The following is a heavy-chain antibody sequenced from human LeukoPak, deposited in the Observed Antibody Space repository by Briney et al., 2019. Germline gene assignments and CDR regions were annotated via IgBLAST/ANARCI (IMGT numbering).Heavy chain of an antibody. D-gene: IGHD3-10*01. J-gene: IGHJ5*02. CDR3: AGSGYGSGSYYPPNWFDP. Sequence: GGSLRHSCAASGFTFSSYWMHWVRQAPGKGLVWVSRINSDGSSTSYADSVKGRFTISRDNAKNTLYLQMNSLRAEDTAVYYCAGSGYGSGSYYPPNWFDPWGQGTLVTVSS. CDR2: INSDGSST. CDR1: GFTFSSYW. V-gene: IGHV3-74*01.